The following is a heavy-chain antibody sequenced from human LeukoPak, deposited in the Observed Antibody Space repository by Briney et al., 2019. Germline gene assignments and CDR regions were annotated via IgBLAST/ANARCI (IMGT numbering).Heavy chain of an antibody. CDR3: ARHPKVRGVRGYYYYMDV. V-gene: IGHV5-51*01. CDR1: GYSFTSYW. D-gene: IGHD3-10*01. CDR2: IYPGDSDT. J-gene: IGHJ6*03. Sequence: GESLKISCKGSGYSFTSYWIGWVRQMPGKGLERMGIIYPGDSDTRYSPSFQGQVTISADKSISTAYLQWSSLKASDTAMYYCARHPKVRGVRGYYYYMDVWGKGTTVTVSS.